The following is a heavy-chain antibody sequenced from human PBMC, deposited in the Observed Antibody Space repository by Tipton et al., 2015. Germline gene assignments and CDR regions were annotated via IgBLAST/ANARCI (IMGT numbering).Heavy chain of an antibody. V-gene: IGHV4-30-2*01. J-gene: IGHJ6*02. Sequence: LRLSCSVSGGSLSSGGFSWSWIRQPPGKGLERIGYIYQGGSTYYNPALKSRVTMSVDRPKNQFSLKLTSVTAADTAVYYCARSGYTYGMDVWGQGTTVTVSS. CDR1: GGSLSSGGFS. CDR2: IYQGGST. CDR3: ARSGYTYGMDV. D-gene: IGHD5-12*01.